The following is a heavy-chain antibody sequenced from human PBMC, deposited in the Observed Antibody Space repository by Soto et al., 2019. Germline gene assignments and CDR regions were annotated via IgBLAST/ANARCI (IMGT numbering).Heavy chain of an antibody. CDR2: IVPMLGTP. CDR3: ARNGTYSSSLSLYSGMDV. CDR1: GGTFDNFI. V-gene: IGHV1-69*01. D-gene: IGHD1-26*01. Sequence: QVQLVQSGAEVKEPGSSVRVSCKASGGTFDNFIMNWVRQTPGQGLEWMGGIVPMLGTPTYAEKFKGRVTISATGSTSTMYMEVTSLRSEDTAIYYCARNGTYSSSLSLYSGMDVWGQGTTVNVSS. J-gene: IGHJ6*02.